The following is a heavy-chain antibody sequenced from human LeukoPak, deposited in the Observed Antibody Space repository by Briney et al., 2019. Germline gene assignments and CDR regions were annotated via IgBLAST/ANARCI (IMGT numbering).Heavy chain of an antibody. V-gene: IGHV1-24*01. Sequence: GASVKVSCKVSGYTLTELSMHWVRQAPGKGLEWMGGFDPEDGETIYAQKFQGRVTMTEDTSTDTAYMELSRLRSDDTAVYYCARERAARGTKAYYFDYWGQGTLVTVSS. CDR3: ARERAARGTKAYYFDY. CDR1: GYTLTELS. J-gene: IGHJ4*02. D-gene: IGHD6-6*01. CDR2: FDPEDGET.